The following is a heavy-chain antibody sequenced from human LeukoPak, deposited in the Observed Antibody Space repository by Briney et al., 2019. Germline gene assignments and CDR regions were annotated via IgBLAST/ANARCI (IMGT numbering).Heavy chain of an antibody. CDR3: AKDPSDYCSSSNCRGRDAFDI. CDR2: IRYDGSNK. D-gene: IGHD2-2*01. J-gene: IGHJ3*02. V-gene: IGHV3-30*02. CDR1: GFTFSSYG. Sequence: GGSLRLSCAASGFTFSSYGMHWVRQAPGKGLEWVAFIRYDGSNKYYADSVKGRFTISRDNSKNTLYLQMSSLRAEDTAVYYCAKDPSDYCSSSNCRGRDAFDIWGQGTMVTVSA.